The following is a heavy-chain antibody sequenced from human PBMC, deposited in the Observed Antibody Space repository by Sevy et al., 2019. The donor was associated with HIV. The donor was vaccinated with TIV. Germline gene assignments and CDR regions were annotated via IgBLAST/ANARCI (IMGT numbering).Heavy chain of an antibody. CDR1: GFSISGYG. D-gene: IGHD6-19*01. CDR2: IWYDGTNR. J-gene: IGHJ4*02. CDR3: AREDIRVAGIGYYFHS. V-gene: IGHV3-33*01. Sequence: GGSLRLSCAASGFSISGYGMHWVSQAPGKGLESVAVIWYDGTNREYADSVKGRFTISRDNSKNTLYLQMNSVRVDDTAVYYCAREDIRVAGIGYYFHSWGQGTLVTVSS.